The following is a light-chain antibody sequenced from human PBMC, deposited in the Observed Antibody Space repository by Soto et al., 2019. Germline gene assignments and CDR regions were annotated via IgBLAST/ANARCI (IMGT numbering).Light chain of an antibody. V-gene: IGLV2-8*01. J-gene: IGLJ2*01. CDR2: EVS. CDR3: SSYAGSNNPV. Sequence: QSALTQPPSASGSPGQSVTISCTGTSSDVGGYNYVSWYQQHPDKAPKLMIYEVSKRPSGVPDRFSGSKSGNTASLTVSGLQAEDEANYYCSSYAGSNNPVFGGGTKLTVL. CDR1: SSDVGGYNY.